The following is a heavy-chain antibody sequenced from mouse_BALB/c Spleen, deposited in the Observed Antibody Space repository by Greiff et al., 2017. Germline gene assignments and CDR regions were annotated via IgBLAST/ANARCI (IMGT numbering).Heavy chain of an antibody. V-gene: IGHV1-4*01. CDR1: GYTFTSYW. J-gene: IGHJ3*01. Sequence: QVQLQQSGAELVRPGSSVKMSCKASGYTFTSYWMHWVKQRPGQGLEWIGYINPSTGYTEYNQKFKDKATLTADKSSSTAYMQLSSLTSEDSAVYYCARSATARATTYWGQGTLVTVSA. CDR3: ARSATARATTY. CDR2: INPSTGYT. D-gene: IGHD3-2*01.